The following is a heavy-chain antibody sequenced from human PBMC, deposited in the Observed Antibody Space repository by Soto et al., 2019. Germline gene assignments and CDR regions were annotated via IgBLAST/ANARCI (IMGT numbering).Heavy chain of an antibody. CDR2: ISAHNGNT. Sequence: QVHLVQSGAEVKRPGASVKVSCKGSGYTFTTYGITWVRQAPGQGLEWVGWISAHNGNTNYAQKLQSRVTVTRDTSTSTAYMELRSLRSDDTAVYYCARGRYGDYWGQGALVTVSS. V-gene: IGHV1-18*01. CDR1: GYTFTTYG. D-gene: IGHD1-1*01. J-gene: IGHJ4*02. CDR3: ARGRYGDY.